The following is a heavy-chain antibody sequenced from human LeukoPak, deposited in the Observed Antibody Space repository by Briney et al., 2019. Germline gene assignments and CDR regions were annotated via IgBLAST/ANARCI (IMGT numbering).Heavy chain of an antibody. CDR3: ARGEAVAKACMDV. Sequence: ASVKVSCKASGGTFSSYAISWVRQAPGQGLEWMGRIIPILGIANYAQKFQGRVTITADKSTSTAYMELSSLRSEDTAVYYCARGEAVAKACMDVWGQGTTVTVSS. D-gene: IGHD6-19*01. V-gene: IGHV1-69*04. J-gene: IGHJ6*02. CDR2: IIPILGIA. CDR1: GGTFSSYA.